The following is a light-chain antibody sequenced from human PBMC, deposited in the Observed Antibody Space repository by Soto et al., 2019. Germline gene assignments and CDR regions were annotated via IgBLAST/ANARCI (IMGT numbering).Light chain of an antibody. CDR3: QQFPNSPPERT. CDR1: QSVGSR. V-gene: IGKV3-15*01. J-gene: IGKJ1*01. CDR2: GES. Sequence: ETVMTQSPATLSVSPGERATLSCRASQSVGSRLAWYQQRPGQAPRLLIYGESTRAPGIPARFSGSGSGTEFILTISSLHRDDPAIYYCQQFPNSPPERTFAKGTKVYI.